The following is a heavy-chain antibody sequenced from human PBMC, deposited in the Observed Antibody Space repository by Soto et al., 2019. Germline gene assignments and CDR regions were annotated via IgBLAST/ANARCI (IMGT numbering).Heavy chain of an antibody. Sequence: VGFLRLSCAASRFTFSAYEMHWFRQAPGKGLEWVSYISTSGSTVYYADSVKGRFTVSRDNTRNSLYLQMDSLRDEDTALYYCVRYCGTTLCNGVATRTFDYWGQGTLVTVSS. CDR3: VRYCGTTLCNGVATRTFDY. CDR1: RFTFSAYE. J-gene: IGHJ4*02. D-gene: IGHD5-12*01. V-gene: IGHV3-48*03. CDR2: ISTSGSTV.